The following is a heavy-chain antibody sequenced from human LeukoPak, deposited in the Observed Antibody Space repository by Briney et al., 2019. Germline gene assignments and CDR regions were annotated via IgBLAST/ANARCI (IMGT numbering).Heavy chain of an antibody. CDR1: GFTFSSYW. J-gene: IGHJ4*02. V-gene: IGHV3-23*01. CDR2: ISTSDGTT. Sequence: GGSLRLSCAASGFTFSSYWMHWVRQAPGKGLEWVSAISTSDGTTYYADSVKGRFTISRDNSKNTLYLQMNSLRAEDTAVYYCAKDEDYYGSGSHYFDYWGQGTLVTVSS. CDR3: AKDEDYYGSGSHYFDY. D-gene: IGHD3-10*01.